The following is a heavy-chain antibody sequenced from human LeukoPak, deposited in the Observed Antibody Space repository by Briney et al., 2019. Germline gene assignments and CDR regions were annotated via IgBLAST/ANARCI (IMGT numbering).Heavy chain of an antibody. CDR3: ASSRDGHNSLDY. Sequence: SSETLSLTCTVSGGSISSYYWSWIRQPPGKGLEWIGYIYYSGSTNYNPSLKSRVTISVDTSKNQFSLKLSSVTAADTAVYYCASSRDGHNSLDYWGQGTLVTVSS. J-gene: IGHJ4*02. CDR2: IYYSGST. V-gene: IGHV4-59*01. D-gene: IGHD5-24*01. CDR1: GGSISSYY.